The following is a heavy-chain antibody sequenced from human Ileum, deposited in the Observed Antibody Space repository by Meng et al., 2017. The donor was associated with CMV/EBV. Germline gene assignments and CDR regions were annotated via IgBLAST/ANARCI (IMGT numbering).Heavy chain of an antibody. J-gene: IGHJ4*02. CDR3: AKDSRGYIYLNHF. Sequence: GESLRLSCAASGFTFSSYWMHWVRQAPGKGLVWVSRINSDGSSTSYADSVKGRFTISRDNAKNTLYLQMHSLRAEDTALYYCAKDSRGYIYLNHFWGQGTLVTVSS. D-gene: IGHD5-18*01. V-gene: IGHV3-74*01. CDR1: GFTFSSYW. CDR2: INSDGSST.